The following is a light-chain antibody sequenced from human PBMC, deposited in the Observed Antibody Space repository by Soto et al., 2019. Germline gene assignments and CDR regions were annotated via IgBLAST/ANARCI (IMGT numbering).Light chain of an antibody. J-gene: IGKJ3*01. CDR3: QQYDNLPRAT. V-gene: IGKV1-33*01. Sequence: DIQMTQSPSSLSASVGDRVTITCQASQDISNYLNWYQQKPGKAPKLLIYDASNLETGVPSRFSGSGSGTDFTFPISSLQPEDIATYYCQQYDNLPRATFGPGTKVDIK. CDR2: DAS. CDR1: QDISNY.